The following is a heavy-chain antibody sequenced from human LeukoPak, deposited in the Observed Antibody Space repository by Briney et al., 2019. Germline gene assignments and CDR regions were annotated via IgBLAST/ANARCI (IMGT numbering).Heavy chain of an antibody. CDR1: GGSISSYY. CDR2: IYYSGST. D-gene: IGHD3-9*01. J-gene: IGHJ4*02. Sequence: SETLSLTCTVSGGSISSYYRSWIRQPPGKGLEWIGYIYYSGSTNYNPSLKSRVTISVDTSKNQFSLKLSSVTAADTAVYYCAGHYDILTGPYYFDYWGQGTLVTVSS. CDR3: AGHYDILTGPYYFDY. V-gene: IGHV4-59*08.